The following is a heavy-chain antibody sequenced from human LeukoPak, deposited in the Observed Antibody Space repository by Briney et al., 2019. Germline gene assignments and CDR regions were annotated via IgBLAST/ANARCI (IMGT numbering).Heavy chain of an antibody. D-gene: IGHD6-19*01. Sequence: TSETPSLTCTVSGGSISSGGYYWSWIRQHPGKGLEWIGYIYYSGSTNYNPSLKSRVTISIDTSKNQFSLKLSSVTAADTAVYYCATRYSSGWYGAFDIWGQGTMVTVSS. J-gene: IGHJ3*02. CDR2: IYYSGST. V-gene: IGHV4-61*08. CDR3: ATRYSSGWYGAFDI. CDR1: GGSISSGGYY.